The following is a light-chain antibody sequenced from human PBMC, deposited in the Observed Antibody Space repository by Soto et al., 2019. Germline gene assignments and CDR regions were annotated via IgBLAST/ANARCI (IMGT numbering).Light chain of an antibody. CDR1: QSVSSSY. CDR2: GAS. Sequence: EIVLTQSPGTLSLSPGERATLSCRASQSVSSSYLAWYQQKPGQAPRLLIYGASSRATGIPDRFSGSGSGTDFTLTLSRLEPEDFAVYYCQHYGSSFTFGPGTKVDIK. J-gene: IGKJ3*01. CDR3: QHYGSSFT. V-gene: IGKV3-20*01.